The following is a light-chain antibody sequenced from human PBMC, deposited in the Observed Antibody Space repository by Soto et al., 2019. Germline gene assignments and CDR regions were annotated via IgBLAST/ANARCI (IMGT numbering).Light chain of an antibody. CDR3: QQHNYWPS. CDR2: GAS. Sequence: EIVMTQSPVTLSVSPGARATLSCRASQSVGSNFAWYQQKPGQAPRLLLYGASTRATGIPGRFSGSGSGTEFTLTITSLQSEDFAVYYCQQHNYWPSFGQGTKLEFK. J-gene: IGKJ2*01. CDR1: QSVGSN. V-gene: IGKV3-15*01.